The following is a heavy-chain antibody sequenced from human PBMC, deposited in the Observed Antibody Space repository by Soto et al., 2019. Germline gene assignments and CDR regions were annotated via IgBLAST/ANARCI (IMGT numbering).Heavy chain of an antibody. V-gene: IGHV1-69*02. Sequence: QVQLVHSGAELKKPGSSVKVSCAASGGSFTSYSFTWVRQAPGQGLEWMGRIIPIQGKANYALKFQDRVTITADRSTRTVYMELTSLRPEDTAVYFCAKSLLFVDHGYMDVWGKGTTVTVSS. CDR2: IIPIQGKA. CDR3: AKSLLFVDHGYMDV. J-gene: IGHJ6*03. D-gene: IGHD2-21*01. CDR1: GGSFTSYS.